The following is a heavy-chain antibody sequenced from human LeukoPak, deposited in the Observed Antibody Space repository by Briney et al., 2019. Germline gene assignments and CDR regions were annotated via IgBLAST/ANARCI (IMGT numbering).Heavy chain of an antibody. CDR3: AKRPLLWFGELLQ. CDR1: GFTFSSYA. Sequence: GGSLRLSCAASGFTFSSYAMSWVRQAPGKGLEWVSAISGSGGSTYYAGSVKGRFTISRDNSKNTLYLQMNSLRAEDTAVYYCAKRPLLWFGELLQWGQGTLVTVSS. D-gene: IGHD3-10*01. J-gene: IGHJ4*02. CDR2: ISGSGGST. V-gene: IGHV3-23*01.